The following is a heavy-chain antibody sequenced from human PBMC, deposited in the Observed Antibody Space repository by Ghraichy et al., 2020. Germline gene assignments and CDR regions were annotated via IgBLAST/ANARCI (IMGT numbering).Heavy chain of an antibody. D-gene: IGHD4-23*01. CDR2: IYDSGTT. V-gene: IGHV4-61*01. CDR3: ATLNSAAFEF. J-gene: IGHJ3*01. CDR1: GVSVSSALFY. Sequence: TLSLTCTVSGVSVSSALFYWSWVRQPPGRGLESLAYIYDSGTTNYSPSLKSRVTISVDTSKNQFSLKLSSVTTSDTAVYYCATLNSAAFEFWGQGTMVTVYS.